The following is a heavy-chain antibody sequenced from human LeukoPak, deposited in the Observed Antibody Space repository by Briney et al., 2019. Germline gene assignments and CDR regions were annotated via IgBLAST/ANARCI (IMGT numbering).Heavy chain of an antibody. J-gene: IGHJ6*02. CDR3: AKLRSDYDYYGMDV. Sequence: GGSLRLSCAASGFTFSSYAMSWVRQAPGKGLEWVSAISGCGGSTYYADSVKGRFTISRDNSKNTLYLQMNSLRAEDTAVYYCAKLRSDYDYYGMDVWGQGTTVTVSS. V-gene: IGHV3-23*01. CDR1: GFTFSSYA. CDR2: ISGCGGST.